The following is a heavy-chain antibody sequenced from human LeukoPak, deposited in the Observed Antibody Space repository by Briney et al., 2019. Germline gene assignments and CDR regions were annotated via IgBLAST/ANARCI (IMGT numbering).Heavy chain of an antibody. D-gene: IGHD1-20*01. V-gene: IGHV4-4*07. J-gene: IGHJ5*02. CDR2: IYTSGNTNT. Sequence: SETLSLTCTVSGGSISSYYWSWIRQPAGKGLEWIGRIYTSGNTNTNYNPSLKSRVTMSVDTSKNQFSLKLTSVTAADTAVYYCARVTGTPYNWFDPWGQGTLVTVSS. CDR1: GGSISSYY. CDR3: ARVTGTPYNWFDP.